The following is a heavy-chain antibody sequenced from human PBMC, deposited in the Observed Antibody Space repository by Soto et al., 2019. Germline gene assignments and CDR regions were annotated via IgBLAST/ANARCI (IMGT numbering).Heavy chain of an antibody. J-gene: IGHJ3*02. CDR3: ARVLRGLNAFDI. V-gene: IGHV4-31*03. CDR1: GGSISSGGYY. D-gene: IGHD4-17*01. Sequence: PSETLSLTCTVSGGSISSGGYYLSWIRQHPGKGLEWIGYIYYSGSTYYNPSLKSRVTISVDTSKNQFSLKLSSVTAADTAVYYCARVLRGLNAFDIWGQGTMVTVSS. CDR2: IYYSGST.